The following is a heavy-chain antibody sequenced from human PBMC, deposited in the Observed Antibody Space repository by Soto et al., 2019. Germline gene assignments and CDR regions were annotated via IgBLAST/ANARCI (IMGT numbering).Heavy chain of an antibody. Sequence: GGSLRLSCAASGFNFRDYYMTWIRQAPGKGLEWVSYISSSSRHTNYADSLKGRFTISRDNAKNSLYLQMNSLRAEDTAVYYCARTTYDYGSGSYPQDYWGQGTLVTVSS. CDR2: ISSSSRHT. CDR1: GFNFRDYY. CDR3: ARTTYDYGSGSYPQDY. V-gene: IGHV3-11*06. D-gene: IGHD3-10*01. J-gene: IGHJ4*02.